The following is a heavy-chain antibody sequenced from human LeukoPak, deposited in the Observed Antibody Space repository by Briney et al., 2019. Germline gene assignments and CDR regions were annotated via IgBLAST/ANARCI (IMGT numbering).Heavy chain of an antibody. CDR2: VNSGGDT. Sequence: GGSLRLSCAASGFTFSSYAMSWVRQAPGKGLEWVSAVNSGGDTYYSDSVKGRFTISRDNSKNTLYLQMDSMRAEDTAVYYCAKDGDSYGYLHFIDYWGQGTLVTVSS. J-gene: IGHJ4*02. CDR3: AKDGDSYGYLHFIDY. CDR1: GFTFSSYA. D-gene: IGHD5-18*01. V-gene: IGHV3-23*01.